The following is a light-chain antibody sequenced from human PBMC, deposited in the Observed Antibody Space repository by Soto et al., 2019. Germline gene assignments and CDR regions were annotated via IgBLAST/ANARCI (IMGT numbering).Light chain of an antibody. V-gene: IGKV3-20*01. CDR3: QQYDSSSVT. CDR2: ATS. J-gene: IGKJ5*01. CDR1: QSVSSN. Sequence: ELVLTQSPDTLSLSPGERATLSCRASQSVSSNLAWYQQKPSQAPRLLIYATSNRATGIPDRFSGSGSGRDFTLTIDRLEPEDFAVYYCQQYDSSSVTFGQGTRLEIK.